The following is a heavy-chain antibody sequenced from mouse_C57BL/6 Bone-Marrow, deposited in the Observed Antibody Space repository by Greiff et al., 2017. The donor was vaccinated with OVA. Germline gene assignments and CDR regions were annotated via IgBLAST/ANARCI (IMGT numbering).Heavy chain of an antibody. CDR3: EILWVDY. CDR1: GYTFTSYS. V-gene: IGHV1-4*01. J-gene: IGHJ4*01. D-gene: IGHD1-1*02. CDR2: INPSSGYT. Sequence: QVQLQQSGAELARPGASVKMSCKASGYTFTSYSMHWVKQRPGQGLEWIGYINPSSGYTKYNQKFKDKATLTADKSSSTAYMQLSSLTSEDSAVYYCEILWVDYWGQGTSVTVSS.